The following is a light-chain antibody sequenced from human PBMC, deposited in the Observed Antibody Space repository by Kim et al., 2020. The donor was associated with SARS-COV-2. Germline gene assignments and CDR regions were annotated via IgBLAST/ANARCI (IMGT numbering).Light chain of an antibody. J-gene: IGKJ3*01. CDR2: AAS. CDR3: QQYNNLLLT. Sequence: DIQMTQSPSSLSASVGDRVTITCRASQDISNYLTWYQQKPGKAPKLLIYAASNLERGVPSRFSGSGSGTDFTFTISSLQPEDIATYYCQQYNNLLLTFGAGTKVDIK. CDR1: QDISNY. V-gene: IGKV1-33*01.